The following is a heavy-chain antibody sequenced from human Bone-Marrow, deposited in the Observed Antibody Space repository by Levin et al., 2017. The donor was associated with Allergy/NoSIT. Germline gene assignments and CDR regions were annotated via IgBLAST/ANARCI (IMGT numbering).Heavy chain of an antibody. D-gene: IGHD1-7*01. CDR1: GFTFSSYA. V-gene: IGHV3-23*01. J-gene: IGHJ5*02. CDR2: ISGSGGST. CDR3: AKGNNWNYGVWMLDP. Sequence: GESLKISCAASGFTFSSYAMSWVRQAPGKGLEWVSAISGSGGSTYYADSVKGRFTISRDNSKNTLYLQMNSLRAEDTAVYYCAKGNNWNYGVWMLDPWGQGTLVTVSS.